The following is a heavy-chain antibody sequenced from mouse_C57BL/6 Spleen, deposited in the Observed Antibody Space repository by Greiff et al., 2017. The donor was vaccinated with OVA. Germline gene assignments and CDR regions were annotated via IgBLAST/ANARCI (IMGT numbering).Heavy chain of an antibody. CDR3: AREIDYDGHWYFDV. CDR1: GFTFSSYA. V-gene: IGHV5-4*01. J-gene: IGHJ1*03. Sequence: DVQLVESGGGLVKPGGSLKLSCAASGFTFSSYAMSWVRQTPEKRLEWVATISDGGSYTYYPDNVKGRFTISRDNAKNNLYLQMSHLKSEDTAMYYCAREIDYDGHWYFDVWGTGTTVTVSS. CDR2: ISDGGSYT. D-gene: IGHD2-4*01.